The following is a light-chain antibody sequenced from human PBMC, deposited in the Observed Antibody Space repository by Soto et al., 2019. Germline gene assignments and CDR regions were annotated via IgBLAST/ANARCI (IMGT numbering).Light chain of an antibody. CDR3: XXSXXSPPKYT. CDR1: QTISSSD. CDR2: GAS. Sequence: EIVLTQSPGTLSLSPGERATLSCRASQTISSSDLAWYQQKPGQAPRLLIFGASSRAPDIPDRFSGSGSGTDFTLTISRXXPXDFAXYXXXXSXXSPPKYTFGQGTKLEI. V-gene: IGKV3-20*01. J-gene: IGKJ2*01.